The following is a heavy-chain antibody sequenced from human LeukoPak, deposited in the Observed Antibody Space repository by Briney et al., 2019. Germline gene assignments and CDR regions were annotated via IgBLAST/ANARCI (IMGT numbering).Heavy chain of an antibody. V-gene: IGHV1-18*01. D-gene: IGHD3-22*01. CDR1: GYTFTSHD. J-gene: IGHJ4*02. CDR2: ITEYKDNT. Sequence: ASVKVSCKASGYTFTSHDISWVRQAPGQGLEWMGRITEYKDNTKYAQKFQGRVTMTTDTSTSTAYMELRSLTSDDTAVYYCARNDYDSSGYYLMGDCWGQGTLVTVSS. CDR3: ARNDYDSSGYYLMGDC.